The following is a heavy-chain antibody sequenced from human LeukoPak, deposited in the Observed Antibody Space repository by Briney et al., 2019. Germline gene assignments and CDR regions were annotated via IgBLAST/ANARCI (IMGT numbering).Heavy chain of an antibody. CDR2: LHYSGAT. D-gene: IGHD5-18*01. CDR1: GGSISDYY. CDR3: AREPPVDTAIIHDAFDI. Sequence: SETLSLTCTVSGGSISDYYWNWVRQPPGKRLEWIGYLHYSGATNYNPSLNSRVTISVDTSKNQFSLKLSSVTAADTAVYYCAREPPVDTAIIHDAFDIWGQGTMVTVSS. V-gene: IGHV4-59*01. J-gene: IGHJ3*02.